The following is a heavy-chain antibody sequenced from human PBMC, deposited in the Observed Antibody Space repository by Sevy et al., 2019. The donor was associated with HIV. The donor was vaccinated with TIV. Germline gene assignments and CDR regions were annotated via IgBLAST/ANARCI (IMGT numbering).Heavy chain of an antibody. CDR1: GFTFSSYS. CDR2: ISSSSSYI. D-gene: IGHD6-13*01. V-gene: IGHV3-21*01. CDR3: ASDGYSGYSSSWYNY. Sequence: GGSLRLSCAASGFTFSSYSMNWVRQAPGKGLEWVSSISSSSSYIYYADSVKGRFTISRDNAKNSLYLQMNSLRAEDTAVYYCASDGYSGYSSSWYNYWGQRTLVTVSS. J-gene: IGHJ4*02.